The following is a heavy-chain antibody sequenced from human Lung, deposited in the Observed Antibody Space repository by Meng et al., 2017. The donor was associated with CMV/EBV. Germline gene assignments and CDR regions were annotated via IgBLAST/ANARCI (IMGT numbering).Heavy chain of an antibody. V-gene: IGHV3-30*02. CDR1: GFTFSTFG. Sequence: LXXAASGFTFSTFGIHWVRQAPGKGLEWVAFIRDTGYSKYYADSVKGRFTISRDNSKNTLYLQMDSLRAEDTAVYYCAKDMTTTYYYYGMDVWGQGXTVTVSS. CDR3: AKDMTTTYYYYGMDV. D-gene: IGHD4-11*01. J-gene: IGHJ6*02. CDR2: IRDTGYSK.